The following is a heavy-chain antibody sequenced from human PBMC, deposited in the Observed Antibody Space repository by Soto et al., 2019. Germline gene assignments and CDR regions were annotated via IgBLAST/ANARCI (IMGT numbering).Heavy chain of an antibody. J-gene: IGHJ3*02. CDR2: IYWDDDK. V-gene: IGHV2-5*02. Sequence: QITLKESGPTLVKPTQTLTLTCTFSGFSLTTSGVGVGWIRQPPGKALEWLALIYWDDDKRYNPSLKSRLTITKDTSKNQVVLTMTNMDPVDTGTYYCAHRQRLDNTWNYGAFDTWGQGTMITVSS. D-gene: IGHD1-7*01. CDR1: GFSLTTSGVG. CDR3: AHRQRLDNTWNYGAFDT.